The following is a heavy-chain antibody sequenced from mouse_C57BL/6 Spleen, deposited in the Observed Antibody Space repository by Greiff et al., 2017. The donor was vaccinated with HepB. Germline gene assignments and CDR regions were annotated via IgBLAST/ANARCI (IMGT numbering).Heavy chain of an antibody. CDR1: GFSLTSYG. CDR2: IWGVGST. D-gene: IGHD3-3*01. V-gene: IGHV2-6*01. Sequence: VQLQQSGPGLVAPSQSLSITCTVSGFSLTSYGVDWVRQSPGKGLEWLGVIWGVGSTNYNSALKSRLSISKDNSKSQVFLKMNSLQTDDTAMYYCASGTLPFAYWGQGTLVTVSA. J-gene: IGHJ3*01. CDR3: ASGTLPFAY.